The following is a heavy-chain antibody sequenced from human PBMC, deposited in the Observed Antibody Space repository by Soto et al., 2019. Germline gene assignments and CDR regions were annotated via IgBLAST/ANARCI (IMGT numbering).Heavy chain of an antibody. D-gene: IGHD5-12*01. CDR1: SYTISSGFS. Sequence: HSGPLYLTRAVSSYTISSGFSWGWIRQPPGTGLEWIGIMVHSGSTYYNPSLQSRVTISVDTSKNQVSLKLTSVTVADTAVYFCANQRRRAGYNFIEYGGQG. V-gene: IGHV4-38-2*01. CDR2: MVHSGST. J-gene: IGHJ4*02. CDR3: ANQRRRAGYNFIEY.